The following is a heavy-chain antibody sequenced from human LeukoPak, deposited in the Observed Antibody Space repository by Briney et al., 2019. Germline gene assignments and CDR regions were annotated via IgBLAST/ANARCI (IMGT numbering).Heavy chain of an antibody. CDR1: GGSFSGYY. Sequence: SETLSLTCAVYGGSFSGYYWSWIRQPPGKGLEWIGEINHSGSTNYNPSLKSRVTISVDTSKNQFSLKLSSVTAADTAVYYCAKDDRVVTVDIHFDYWGQGTLVTVSS. J-gene: IGHJ4*02. CDR3: AKDDRVVTVDIHFDY. CDR2: INHSGST. D-gene: IGHD2-2*02. V-gene: IGHV4-34*01.